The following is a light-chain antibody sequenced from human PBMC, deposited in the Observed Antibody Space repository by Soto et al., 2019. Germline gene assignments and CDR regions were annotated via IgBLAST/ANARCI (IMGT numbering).Light chain of an antibody. CDR1: QGIRNY. Sequence: DIQMTQSPSSLSASVGDRVTITCRASQGIRNYLAWYQQRPGQVPKLLINAASTLEPGVPSRFSGSGSGTDLTLTISSLQPEDVATYYCQRYNTASLTFGPGTKVDIK. J-gene: IGKJ3*01. V-gene: IGKV1-27*01. CDR2: AAS. CDR3: QRYNTASLT.